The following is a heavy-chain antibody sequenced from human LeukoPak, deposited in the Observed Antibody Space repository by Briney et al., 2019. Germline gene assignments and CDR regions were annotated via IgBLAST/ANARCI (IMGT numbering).Heavy chain of an antibody. Sequence: PGGSLRLSCAASGFTFSSYAMHWVRQAPGKGLEWVAVISYDGSNKYYADSVKGRFTISRDNSKNTLYLQMNSLRAEDTAVYYCARDTFGFRLLYYDFWSGYYPYWFDPWGQGTLVTVSS. CDR3: ARDTFGFRLLYYDFWSGYYPYWFDP. CDR2: ISYDGSNK. D-gene: IGHD3-3*01. CDR1: GFTFSSYA. J-gene: IGHJ5*02. V-gene: IGHV3-30*04.